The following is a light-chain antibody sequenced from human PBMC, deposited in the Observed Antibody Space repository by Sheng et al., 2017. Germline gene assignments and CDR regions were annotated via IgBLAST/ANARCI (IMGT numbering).Light chain of an antibody. V-gene: IGLV6-57*01. Sequence: NFMLTQPHSVSESPGKTVTISCTRGSGSIASNYVQWYQQRPGRSPFTVIYEDNDRPSGVPDRFSGSXDTSSNSASLTISGLKAEDEAHYYCQSYDNNDHVIFGGGTKLTVL. CDR2: EDN. CDR3: QSYDNNDHVI. CDR1: SGSIASNY. J-gene: IGLJ2*01.